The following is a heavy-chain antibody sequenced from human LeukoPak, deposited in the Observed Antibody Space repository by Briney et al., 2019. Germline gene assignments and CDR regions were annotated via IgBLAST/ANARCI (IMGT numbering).Heavy chain of an antibody. V-gene: IGHV4-34*01. Sequence: SETLSLTCTVSGVSISSYYWSWIRQPPGKGLEWIGEINHSGSTNYNPSLKSRVTISVDTSKNQFSLKLSSVTAADTAVYYCARSPLRYYYDSSGYYPRYFDYWGQGTLVTVSS. CDR3: ARSPLRYYYDSSGYYPRYFDY. D-gene: IGHD3-22*01. J-gene: IGHJ4*02. CDR1: GVSISSYY. CDR2: INHSGST.